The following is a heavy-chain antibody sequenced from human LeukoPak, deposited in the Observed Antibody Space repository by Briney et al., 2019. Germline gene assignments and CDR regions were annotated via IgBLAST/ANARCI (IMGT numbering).Heavy chain of an antibody. Sequence: SETLSLTCAVYGGSFSGYYWSWIRQPPGKGLEWIGEINHSGSTNYNPSLKSRVTISVDTSKNQFSLKLSSVTAADTAVYYCARRLMITFGGVMDYWSQGTLVTVSS. CDR1: GGSFSGYY. CDR3: ARRLMITFGGVMDY. D-gene: IGHD3-16*01. J-gene: IGHJ4*02. V-gene: IGHV4-34*01. CDR2: INHSGST.